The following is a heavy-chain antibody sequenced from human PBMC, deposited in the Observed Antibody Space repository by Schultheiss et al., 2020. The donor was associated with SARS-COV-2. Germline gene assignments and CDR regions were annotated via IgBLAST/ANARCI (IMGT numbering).Heavy chain of an antibody. J-gene: IGHJ4*02. Sequence: GESLKISCAASGFTFSSYAMHWVRQAPGKGLEWVAVISYDGSNKYYADSVKGRFTISRDNSKNTLYLQMNSLRAEDTAVYYCAREGRYSSVDYWGQGTLVTVSS. CDR3: AREGRYSSVDY. V-gene: IGHV3-30-3*01. CDR2: ISYDGSNK. CDR1: GFTFSSYA. D-gene: IGHD6-25*01.